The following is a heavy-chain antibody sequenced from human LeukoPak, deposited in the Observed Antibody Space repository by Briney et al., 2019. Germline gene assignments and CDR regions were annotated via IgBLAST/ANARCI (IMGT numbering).Heavy chain of an antibody. Sequence: GGSLPLPCAASGFSLSINWMYWVRQAPGKGLVWVSRIKTDGSITSYADSVKGRFTISRDNAKNTLYVQMNSLRVEDTAVYYCAREIWGSPGCVPWRQGTLVTVSS. D-gene: IGHD7-27*01. CDR3: AREIWGSPGCVP. CDR1: GFSLSINW. V-gene: IGHV3-74*01. CDR2: IKTDGSIT. J-gene: IGHJ5*02.